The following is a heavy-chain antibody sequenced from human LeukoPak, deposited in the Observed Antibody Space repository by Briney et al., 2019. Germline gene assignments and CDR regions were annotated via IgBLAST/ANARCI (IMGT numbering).Heavy chain of an antibody. J-gene: IGHJ4*02. Sequence: ASVKVSCKASGYTFTSYAMHWVRQAPGQRLEWMGWINAGNGNTKYSQKFQGRVTITRDTSASTAYMELSSLRSKDTAVYYCARAPYYCSGGSCYWYYFDYWGQGTLVTVSS. CDR2: INAGNGNT. D-gene: IGHD2-15*01. V-gene: IGHV1-3*01. CDR1: GYTFTSYA. CDR3: ARAPYYCSGGSCYWYYFDY.